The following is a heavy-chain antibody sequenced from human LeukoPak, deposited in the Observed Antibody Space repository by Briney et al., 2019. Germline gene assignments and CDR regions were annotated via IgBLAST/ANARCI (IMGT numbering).Heavy chain of an antibody. CDR3: ARDYYSGSYYGDY. D-gene: IGHD1-26*01. CDR1: GYTFTNYG. V-gene: IGHV1-18*01. J-gene: IGHJ4*02. CDR2: ISAYNANT. Sequence: GASVKVSCKASGYTFTNYGITWVRQAPGQGLEWMGWISAYNANTNYAQNLQGRVTMTTDTSTSTAYMELRGLRSDDTAVYFCARDYYSGSYYGDYWGQGTLVTVSS.